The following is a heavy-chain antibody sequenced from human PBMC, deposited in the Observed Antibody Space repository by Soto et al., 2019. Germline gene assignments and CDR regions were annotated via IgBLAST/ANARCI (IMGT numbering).Heavy chain of an antibody. Sequence: GGSLRLSCAASGFTSGNYWMSWVRQAPGKGLEWMANIKQDGSETFYMDSVKGRFTISRDNPKNSLYLQMHSLRSDDTAVYYCARYLVLAAAAPNYHFDYWGQGTLVTVSS. CDR1: GFTSGNYW. V-gene: IGHV3-7*03. D-gene: IGHD6-13*01. J-gene: IGHJ4*02. CDR3: ARYLVLAAAAPNYHFDY. CDR2: IKQDGSET.